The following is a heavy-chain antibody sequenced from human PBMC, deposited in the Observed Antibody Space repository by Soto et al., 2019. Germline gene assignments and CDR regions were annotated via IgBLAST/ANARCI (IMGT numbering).Heavy chain of an antibody. CDR3: ARKIEGHCSRTSCYVFDY. CDR2: IYSSGYT. Sequence: SETLSLTCTVSGDSISSGGYYWSWIRQHPGKGLEWIGYIYSSGYTYYNPSLKSRVIISVDTSKNQFSLRLSSVTAADTAVYYCARKIEGHCSRTSCYVFDYWGQGAQV. J-gene: IGHJ4*01. V-gene: IGHV4-31*03. CDR1: GDSISSGGYY. D-gene: IGHD2-2*01.